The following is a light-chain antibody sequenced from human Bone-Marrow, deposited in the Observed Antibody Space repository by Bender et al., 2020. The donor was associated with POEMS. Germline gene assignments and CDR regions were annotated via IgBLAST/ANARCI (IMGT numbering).Light chain of an antibody. V-gene: IGLV3-21*04. CDR2: DDG. J-gene: IGLJ2*01. CDR1: NIGVKF. Sequence: SYVLTQPSSVSVDPGATATISCGGDNIGVKFVQWYQQRPNQAPVLVIYDDGDRPSGISDRFSGSNSDNRATLTITRVEAGDEATYFCQVWDGESQQIVFGGGAQLTVL. CDR3: QVWDGESQQIV.